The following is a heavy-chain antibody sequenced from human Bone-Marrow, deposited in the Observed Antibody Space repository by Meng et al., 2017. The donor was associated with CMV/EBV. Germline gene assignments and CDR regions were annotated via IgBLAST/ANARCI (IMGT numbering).Heavy chain of an antibody. J-gene: IGHJ2*01. CDR1: GFTFSGYW. CDR3: ARDLQSRGRYFDL. D-gene: IGHD3-10*01. Sequence: CVASGFTFSGYWLHWVRQVPGKGLVWVSRVNSDGSSTTYADSVQGRFTISRDNAKNTLYLQMNTLTADDTAVYYCARDLQSRGRYFDLWGRGTLVTVSS. V-gene: IGHV3-74*01. CDR2: VNSDGSST.